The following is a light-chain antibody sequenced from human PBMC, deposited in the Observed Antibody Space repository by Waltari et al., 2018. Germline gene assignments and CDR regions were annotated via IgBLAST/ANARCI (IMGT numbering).Light chain of an antibody. J-gene: IGKJ4*01. Sequence: EIVITHSPATLSVSPWKRSTLSCRASQSVSSNLACYQKKTGQAPRLLMYGASTRATGIPARFSGRGSGTEFTLTISSMKSEDFAVYYCQKYNNGPLTFGGGTKVEIK. CDR3: QKYNNGPLT. CDR2: GAS. CDR1: QSVSSN. V-gene: IGKV3-15*01.